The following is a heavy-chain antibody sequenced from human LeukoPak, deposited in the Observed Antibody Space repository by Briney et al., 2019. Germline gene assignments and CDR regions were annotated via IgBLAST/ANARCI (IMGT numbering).Heavy chain of an antibody. D-gene: IGHD7-27*01. CDR3: ARGLRELGVDY. V-gene: IGHV4-4*07. J-gene: IGHJ4*02. CDR1: GGSFSNYY. CDR2: IYTSGST. Sequence: SETLSLTCTVSGGSFSNYYWNWIRQPAGKGLEWIGRIYTSGSTNYNPSLRSRVSISVDTSKNQFSLKLTSVTAADTAVYYCARGLRELGVDYWGQGTLVTVSS.